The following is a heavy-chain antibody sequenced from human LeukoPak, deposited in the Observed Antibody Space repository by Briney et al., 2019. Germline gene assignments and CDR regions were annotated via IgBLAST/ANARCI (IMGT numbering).Heavy chain of an antibody. D-gene: IGHD2-2*01. V-gene: IGHV4-59*01. CDR1: GCSISSYY. CDR3: ARVGGYCSSTSCYYYGMDV. Sequence: PSETLSLTCTVSGCSISSYYWSWIRQPPGKGLEWIGYIYYSGSTNYNPSLKSRVTISVDTSKNQFSLKLSSVTAADTAVYYCARVGGYCSSTSCYYYGMDVWGKGTTVTVSS. CDR2: IYYSGST. J-gene: IGHJ6*04.